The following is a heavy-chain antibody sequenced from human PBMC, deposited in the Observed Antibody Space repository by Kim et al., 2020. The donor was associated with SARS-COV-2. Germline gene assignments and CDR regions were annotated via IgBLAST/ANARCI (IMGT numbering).Heavy chain of an antibody. Sequence: GESLKISCKGSGYSFTSYWIGWVRQMPGKGLEWMGIIYPGDSDTRYSPSFQGQVTISADKSISTAYLQWSSLKASDTAMYYCARHSSGWYRTPLSEFDYWGQGTLVTVSS. J-gene: IGHJ4*02. CDR2: IYPGDSDT. CDR1: GYSFTSYW. V-gene: IGHV5-51*01. D-gene: IGHD6-19*01. CDR3: ARHSSGWYRTPLSEFDY.